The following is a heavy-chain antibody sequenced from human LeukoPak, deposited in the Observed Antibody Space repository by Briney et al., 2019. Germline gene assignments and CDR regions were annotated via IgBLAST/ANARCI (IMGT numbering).Heavy chain of an antibody. J-gene: IGHJ5*02. CDR2: INHSGST. D-gene: IGHD2-2*01. Sequence: SETLSLTCAVYGGSFSGYYWSWIRQPPGKGLEWIGEINHSGSTNYNPSLKSRVTISVDTSKNQFSLKLSSVTAADTAVYYCAGGPSSTSSNWFDPWGQGTLVTVSS. CDR3: AGGPSSTSSNWFDP. CDR1: GGSFSGYY. V-gene: IGHV4-34*01.